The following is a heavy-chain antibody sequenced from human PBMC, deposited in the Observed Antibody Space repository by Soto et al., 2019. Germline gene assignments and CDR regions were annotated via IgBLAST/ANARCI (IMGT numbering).Heavy chain of an antibody. V-gene: IGHV1-69*13. Sequence: GASVKVSCKASGGTFGSYAISWVRQAPGQGLEWVGGIIPIFGTANYAQKFQGRVTITADESTSTAYMELSSLRSEDTAVYYCARVGGRYVSPYNWFDPWGQGTLVTVSS. CDR3: ARVGGRYVSPYNWFDP. D-gene: IGHD3-16*01. CDR1: GGTFGSYA. J-gene: IGHJ5*02. CDR2: IIPIFGTA.